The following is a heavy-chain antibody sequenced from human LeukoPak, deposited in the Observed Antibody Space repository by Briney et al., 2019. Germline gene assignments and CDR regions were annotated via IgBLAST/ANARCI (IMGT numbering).Heavy chain of an antibody. CDR2: IYYSGST. D-gene: IGHD6-19*01. CDR1: GGSISSGDYY. J-gene: IGHJ2*01. Sequence: SETLSLTCTVSGGSISSGDYYWSWIRQPPGKGLEWIGYIYYSGSTYYNPSLKSRVTISVDTSKNQFSLKLSSVTAADTAVYYCAGQWLGVGLRYFDLWGRGTLVTVSS. V-gene: IGHV4-30-4*01. CDR3: AGQWLGVGLRYFDL.